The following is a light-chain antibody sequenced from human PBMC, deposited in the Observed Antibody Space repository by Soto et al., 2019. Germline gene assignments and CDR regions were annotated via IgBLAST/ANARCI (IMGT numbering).Light chain of an antibody. Sequence: EIVMTQSPATVSVSPGERATLCCGASQSVSSNLAWYQQKPGQAPRLLIYGASTRATGIPARFSGSGSGTEFTLTISSLQSEDFAVYYCQQYNNWPETFGQGTKVDIK. CDR1: QSVSSN. J-gene: IGKJ1*01. CDR3: QQYNNWPET. CDR2: GAS. V-gene: IGKV3-15*01.